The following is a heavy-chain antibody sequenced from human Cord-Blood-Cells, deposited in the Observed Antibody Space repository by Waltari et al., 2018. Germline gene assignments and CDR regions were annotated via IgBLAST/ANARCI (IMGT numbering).Heavy chain of an antibody. CDR3: AKARTGSYFDY. V-gene: IGHV3-23*01. D-gene: IGHD7-27*01. Sequence: EVQLLESGGGLVQPGGSLRLPCAASGFTFSSYVMSWVRQAPGKGLEWVSAISGSGGSTYYADSVKGRFTIARDNSKNTLYLQMSSLRAEDTAVYYCAKARTGSYFDYWGQGTLVTVSS. J-gene: IGHJ4*02. CDR2: ISGSGGST. CDR1: GFTFSSYV.